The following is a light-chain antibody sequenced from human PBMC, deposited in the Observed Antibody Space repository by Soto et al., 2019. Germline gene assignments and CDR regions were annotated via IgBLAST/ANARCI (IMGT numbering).Light chain of an antibody. CDR1: QTISSW. CDR2: KAS. CDR3: QKYNGALWA. Sequence: DIQMTQSPSTLSGSVGDRVTITCRASQTISSWLAWYQQKPGKAPKLLIYKASSLQSGVPSRFSGSGSGTDFTLTIRGLQPEDVATYYCQKYNGALWAFGQGTKVDI. V-gene: IGKV1-5*03. J-gene: IGKJ1*01.